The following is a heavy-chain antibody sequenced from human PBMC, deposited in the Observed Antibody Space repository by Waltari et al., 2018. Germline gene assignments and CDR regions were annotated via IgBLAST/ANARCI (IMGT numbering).Heavy chain of an antibody. D-gene: IGHD3-3*01. CDR3: AVTIFGVVTP. CDR1: GGSISSGSYY. V-gene: IGHV4-61*02. Sequence: QVQLQESGPGLVKPSQTLSLTCTVSGGSISSGSYYWSWIRQPAGKGLEWIGRIYTSGSTNYNPARKTRVTISVDTSKNQFSLKLSSVTAADTAVYYCAVTIFGVVTPLGQGTLVTVSS. J-gene: IGHJ5*02. CDR2: IYTSGST.